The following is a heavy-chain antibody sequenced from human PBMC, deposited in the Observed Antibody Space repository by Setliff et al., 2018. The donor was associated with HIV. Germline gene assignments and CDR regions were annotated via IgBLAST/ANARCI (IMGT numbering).Heavy chain of an antibody. J-gene: IGHJ6*03. D-gene: IGHD1-1*01. CDR1: GGSISNGGYY. Sequence: SETLSLTCTVSGGSISNGGYYWSWIRQHPGKGLEYSGYFSYSGNIYYNPSLKSRVTISVDTSKNQFSLKVSSVTGADTGVYYCASQPSGHFYYYMHVWGKGTTVTVSS. V-gene: IGHV4-31*03. CDR3: ASQPSGHFYYYMHV. CDR2: FSYSGNI.